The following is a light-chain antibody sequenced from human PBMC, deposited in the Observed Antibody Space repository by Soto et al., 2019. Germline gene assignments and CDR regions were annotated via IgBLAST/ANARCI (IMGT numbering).Light chain of an antibody. V-gene: IGLV2-8*01. CDR2: EVS. CDR3: SSYAGSNNLYV. CDR1: ISDVGDYNY. Sequence: QSALTQPPSASGSPGQSVTISCTVTISDVGDYNYVSWYQQNTCKATKLMIYEVSKRPSWVPDRFSGSKSCNTASLTVSGLQAEDEADYYCSSYAGSNNLYVFGTGTKLTVL. J-gene: IGLJ1*01.